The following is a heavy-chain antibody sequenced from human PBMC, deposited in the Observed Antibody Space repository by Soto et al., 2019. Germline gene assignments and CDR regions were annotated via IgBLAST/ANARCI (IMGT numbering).Heavy chain of an antibody. D-gene: IGHD2-21*02. Sequence: QVQLVESGGGVVQPGRSLRLSCAASGFTFSSYAMHWVRQAPGKGLEWGAVISYDGSNKYYADSVKGRFTISIDNYKNSLYLQINRMRAEDTAVYYFSSSVLRPSVTDNNWYFDLWGRGTLVTVSS. J-gene: IGHJ2*01. CDR2: ISYDGSNK. CDR1: GFTFSSYA. V-gene: IGHV3-30-3*01. CDR3: SSSVLRPSVTDNNWYFDL.